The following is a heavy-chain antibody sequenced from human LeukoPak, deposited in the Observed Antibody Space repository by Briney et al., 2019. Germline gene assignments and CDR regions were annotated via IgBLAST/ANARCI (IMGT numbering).Heavy chain of an antibody. Sequence: ASVKVSCKVSGYTLTELSMHWVRQAPGKGLEWMGGFDPEDGETIYAQKFQGRATMTEDTSTDTAYMELSSLRSEDTAVYYCATGIVVVTAEYYFDYWGQGTLVTVSS. CDR1: GYTLTELS. V-gene: IGHV1-24*01. CDR3: ATGIVVVTAEYYFDY. D-gene: IGHD2-21*02. CDR2: FDPEDGET. J-gene: IGHJ4*02.